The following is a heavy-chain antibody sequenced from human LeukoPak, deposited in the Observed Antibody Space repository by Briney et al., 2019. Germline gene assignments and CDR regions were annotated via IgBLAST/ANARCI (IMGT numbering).Heavy chain of an antibody. D-gene: IGHD3-3*02. CDR3: AKDIFSSVGTPDY. CDR1: GFMFKSYA. J-gene: IGHJ4*02. Sequence: PGGSLRLSCAASGFMFKSYAMSWVRQAPGKGLEWLSGITGRGDDTKYADSVKGRFIISRDNSKNTVHLHLNGLTVEDAAVYYCAKDIFSSVGTPDYWGQGTRVTVSS. CDR2: ITGRGDDT. V-gene: IGHV3-23*01.